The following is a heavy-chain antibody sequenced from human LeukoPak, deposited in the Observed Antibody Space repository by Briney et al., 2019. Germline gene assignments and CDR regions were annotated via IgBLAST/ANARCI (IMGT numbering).Heavy chain of an antibody. CDR2: ISGSGGST. V-gene: IGHV3-23*01. J-gene: IGHJ4*02. Sequence: SGGSLGLSCAASGFTFSSYAMSWVRQAPGKGLEWVSAISGSGGSTYYADSVKGRFTISRDNSKNTLYLQMNSLRAEDTAVYYCAKGEHILTGLELWGQGTLVTVSS. CDR3: AKGEHILTGLEL. CDR1: GFTFSSYA. D-gene: IGHD3-9*01.